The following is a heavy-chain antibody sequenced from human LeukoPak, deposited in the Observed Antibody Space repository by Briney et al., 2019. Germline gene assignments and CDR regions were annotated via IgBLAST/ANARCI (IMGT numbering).Heavy chain of an antibody. CDR2: IYYSGST. Sequence: SETLSLTCTVSGGSISSSSYYWGWIRQPPGKGLEWIGSIYYSGSTYYNPSLKSRVTISVDTSKNQFSLKLSSVTAADTAVYYCARVLVEMATIVGFDYWGQGTLVTVSS. CDR1: GGSISSSSYY. D-gene: IGHD5-24*01. CDR3: ARVLVEMATIVGFDY. V-gene: IGHV4-39*07. J-gene: IGHJ4*02.